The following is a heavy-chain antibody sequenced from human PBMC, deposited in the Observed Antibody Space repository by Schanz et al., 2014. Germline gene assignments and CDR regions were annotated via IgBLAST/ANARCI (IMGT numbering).Heavy chain of an antibody. D-gene: IGHD1-26*01. V-gene: IGHV1-18*04. CDR3: ARDRDQWDGNYLDY. CDR1: GYTFRHYG. Sequence: QVQLVQSGGEVKKPGASVKVSCKASGYTFRHYGISWLRQAPGQGLEWMGYISGYNGNTNYAPKVQDRVTMTTDTSTSTAYMELRSLRSDDTAVYYCARDRDQWDGNYLDYWGQGTLVTVSS. J-gene: IGHJ4*02. CDR2: ISGYNGNT.